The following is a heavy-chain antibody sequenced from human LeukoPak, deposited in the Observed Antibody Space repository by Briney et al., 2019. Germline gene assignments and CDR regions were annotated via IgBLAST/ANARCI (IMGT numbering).Heavy chain of an antibody. Sequence: PGGSLRLSCAASGFTFSSYAMSWVRQAPGKGLEWASTISNSDGKTYYADSVKGRFTISRDNSKNTLYVQMNSLTAEDTAIYYCAKATGNLGNWGQGTLVTVSS. D-gene: IGHD1-1*01. CDR3: AKATGNLGN. J-gene: IGHJ4*02. V-gene: IGHV3-23*01. CDR1: GFTFSSYA. CDR2: ISNSDGKT.